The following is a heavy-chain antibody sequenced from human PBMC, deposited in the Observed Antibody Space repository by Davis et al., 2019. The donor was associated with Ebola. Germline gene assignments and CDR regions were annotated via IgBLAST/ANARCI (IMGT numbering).Heavy chain of an antibody. CDR3: ARDWSLYSSSWCDY. Sequence: AASVKVSCKASGYSLSRNAIYWVRQAPGQGLEWMGWMNTNTGHPTYAQGLGGRFVFSLDTSVDTAFLQISSLKAEDTAVYYCARDWSLYSSSWCDYWGQGTLVTVSS. CDR2: MNTNTGHP. CDR1: GYSLSRNA. D-gene: IGHD6-13*01. J-gene: IGHJ4*02. V-gene: IGHV7-4-1*02.